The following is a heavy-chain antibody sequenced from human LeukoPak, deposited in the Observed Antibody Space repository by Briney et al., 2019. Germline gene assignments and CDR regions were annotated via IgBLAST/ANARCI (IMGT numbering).Heavy chain of an antibody. J-gene: IGHJ4*02. CDR2: ISGSGGST. V-gene: IGHV3-23*01. D-gene: IGHD1-1*01. CDR3: AKDQIIERPASAIDY. CDR1: GFTFSSYA. Sequence: GGSLRLSCAASGFTFSSYAMSWVRQAPGKGLERVSAISGSGGSTYYADSVKGRFTISRDNSKNTLYLQMNSLRAEDTAVYYCAKDQIIERPASAIDYWGQGTLVTVSS.